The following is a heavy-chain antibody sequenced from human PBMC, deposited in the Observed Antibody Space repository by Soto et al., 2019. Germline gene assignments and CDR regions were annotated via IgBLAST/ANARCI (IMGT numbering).Heavy chain of an antibody. V-gene: IGHV4-34*01. Sequence: QVQLQQWGAGLLKPSETLSLTCAVYVGSFSGYYWSWIRQPPGKGLEWIGEINHSGSTNYNPSLKSRVTISVDTSKNQFSLKLSSVTAADTAVYYCARARRYCSGGSCYSIWFDYWGQGTLVTVSS. J-gene: IGHJ4*02. D-gene: IGHD2-15*01. CDR3: ARARRYCSGGSCYSIWFDY. CDR2: INHSGST. CDR1: VGSFSGYY.